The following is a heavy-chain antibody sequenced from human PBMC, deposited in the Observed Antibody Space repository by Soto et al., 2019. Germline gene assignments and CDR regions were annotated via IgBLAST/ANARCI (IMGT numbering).Heavy chain of an antibody. CDR1: GYTFTSYA. CDR2: INAGNGNT. D-gene: IGHD6-13*01. J-gene: IGHJ4*02. Sequence: ASVKVSCKASGYTFTSYAMHWVRQAPGQRLEWMGWINAGNGNTKYSQKFQGRVTITRDTSASTAYMELSSLRSEDTAVYYCARVSAFYSSSWYARTPFDYWGQGTLVTVSS. V-gene: IGHV1-3*01. CDR3: ARVSAFYSSSWYARTPFDY.